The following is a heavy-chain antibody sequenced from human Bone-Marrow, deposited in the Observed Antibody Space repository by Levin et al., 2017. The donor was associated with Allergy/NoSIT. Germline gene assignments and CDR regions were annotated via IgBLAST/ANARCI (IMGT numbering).Heavy chain of an antibody. CDR1: GFAFSNYW. J-gene: IGHJ4*02. Sequence: GGSLRLSCAASGFAFSNYWMHWVRQAPGKGLVWVSRINRGGSSTTYADSVKGRFTISRDNAKNTLYLQMNSLRAEDTAVYYCARDPFAYNFGSGSYLDYWGQGTLVTVSS. V-gene: IGHV3-74*01. CDR3: ARDPFAYNFGSGSYLDY. D-gene: IGHD3-10*01. CDR2: INRGGSST.